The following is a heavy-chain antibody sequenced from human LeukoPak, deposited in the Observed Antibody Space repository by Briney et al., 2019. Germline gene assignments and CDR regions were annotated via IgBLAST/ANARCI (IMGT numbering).Heavy chain of an antibody. D-gene: IGHD3/OR15-3a*01. V-gene: IGHV3-48*01. Sequence: PGGSLRLSCAAPGFTFSSYRMTWVRQAPGKGLEWVSYISSGSSTIYYADSVKGRFTISRDNAKNSLYLQMNSLRAEDTAVYYCARKRTGYCDYWGQGTLVTVSS. CDR3: ARKRTGYCDY. CDR1: GFTFSSYR. CDR2: ISSGSSTI. J-gene: IGHJ4*02.